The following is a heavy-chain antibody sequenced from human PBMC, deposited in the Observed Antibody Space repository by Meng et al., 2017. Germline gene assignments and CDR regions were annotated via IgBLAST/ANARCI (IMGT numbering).Heavy chain of an antibody. D-gene: IGHD2-15*01. V-gene: IGHV3-23*01. CDR1: GFTFSSYA. CDR3: AKDMIVVVVAAGLFDY. Sequence: GESLKISCAASGFTFSSYAMSWVRQAPGKGLGWVSAIGGSGGSTYYADSVKGRFPISRDNSKNTLYLQMNSLRAEDTAVYYCAKDMIVVVVAAGLFDYWGQGTLVTVSS. J-gene: IGHJ4*02. CDR2: IGGSGGST.